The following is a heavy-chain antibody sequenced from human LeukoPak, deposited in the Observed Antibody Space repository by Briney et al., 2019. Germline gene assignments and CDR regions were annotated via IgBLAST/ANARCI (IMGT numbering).Heavy chain of an antibody. D-gene: IGHD3-22*01. V-gene: IGHV3-30-3*01. Sequence: GGSLRLSCAASGFTFSSYAMHWVRQAPGKGLEWVAVISYDGSNKYYADSVKGRFTISRDNSKNTLYLQMNSLRAEDTTVYYCATYSSLNRREFQYWGQGTLLTVSS. J-gene: IGHJ1*01. CDR1: GFTFSSYA. CDR3: ATYSSLNRREFQY. CDR2: ISYDGSNK.